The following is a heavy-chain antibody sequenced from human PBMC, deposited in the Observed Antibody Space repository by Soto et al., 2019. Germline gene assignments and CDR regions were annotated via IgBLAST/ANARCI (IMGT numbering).Heavy chain of an antibody. CDR1: GGSISRGGYY. CDR2: IYYSGST. D-gene: IGHD1-7*01. V-gene: IGHV4-31*03. J-gene: IGHJ5*02. CDR3: ARRAATGTNVWFDP. Sequence: TLGHTCTISGGSISRGGYYGSWIRQHPGKGLEWIGYIYYSGSTYYNPSLKSRVTIAVDTSKNQFSLKLNSVTAADTAVYYCARRAATGTNVWFDPWGQGTLVTVSS.